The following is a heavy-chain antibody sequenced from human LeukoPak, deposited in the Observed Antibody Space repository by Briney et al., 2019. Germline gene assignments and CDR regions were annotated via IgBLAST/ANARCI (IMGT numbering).Heavy chain of an antibody. CDR1: GYTFTSYA. D-gene: IGHD4-17*01. CDR3: ARAHYATVTNPYFDYYYGMDV. J-gene: IGHJ6*02. CDR2: IIPILGIA. V-gene: IGHV1-69*04. Sequence: ASVKVSCKASGYTFTSYAISWVRQAPGQGLEWMGRIIPILGIANYAQKFQGRVTITADKSTSTAYMELSSLRSEDTAVYYCARAHYATVTNPYFDYYYGMDVWGQGTTVTVSS.